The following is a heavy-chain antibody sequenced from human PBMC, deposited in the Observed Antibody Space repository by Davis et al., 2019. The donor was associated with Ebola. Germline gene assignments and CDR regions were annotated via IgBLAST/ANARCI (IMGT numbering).Heavy chain of an antibody. D-gene: IGHD1-20*01. CDR2: IYTGDSDT. CDR1: GNSFTSHW. Sequence: GESLKISCKDSGNSFTSHWIGWVRQMPGKGLEWMGIIYTGDSDTRYSPSFRGQVTISADKSIKTAFLQWSSLKASDTAMYYCATLRRTITGMDDGLDIWGQGTMVTVSS. J-gene: IGHJ3*02. CDR3: ATLRRTITGMDDGLDI. V-gene: IGHV5-51*01.